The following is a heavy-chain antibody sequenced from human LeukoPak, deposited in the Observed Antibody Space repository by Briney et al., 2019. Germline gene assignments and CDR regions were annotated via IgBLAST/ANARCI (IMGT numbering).Heavy chain of an antibody. D-gene: IGHD5-24*01. CDR2: INWNSGGI. CDR1: GFTFDDYA. J-gene: IGHJ4*02. Sequence: QSGGSLRLSCAASGFTFDDYAMHWVRQAPGKGLEWVSGINWNSGGIDYADSVKGRFTISRDNAKNSLYLQMNSLRAEDTAVYYCARAEMATITYPDYWGQGTPVTVSS. CDR3: ARAEMATITYPDY. V-gene: IGHV3-9*01.